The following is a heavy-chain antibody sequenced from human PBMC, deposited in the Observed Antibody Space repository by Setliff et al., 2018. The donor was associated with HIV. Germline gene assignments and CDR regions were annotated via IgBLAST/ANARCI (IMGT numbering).Heavy chain of an antibody. J-gene: IGHJ3*02. V-gene: IGHV1-46*01. Sequence: ASVKVSCKTSGYSFTTYYIHWMRQAPGQGLEWVGLMYTSGGGAKYAQKFQGRVTISADESTSTMYMELTSPRSEDTAVYYCAGPRGDEAFDIWGQGTMVTVSS. D-gene: IGHD3-10*01. CDR3: AGPRGDEAFDI. CDR2: MYTSGGGA. CDR1: GYSFTTYY.